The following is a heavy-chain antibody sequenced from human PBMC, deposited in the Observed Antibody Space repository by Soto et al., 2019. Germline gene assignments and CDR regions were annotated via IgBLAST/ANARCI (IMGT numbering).Heavy chain of an antibody. J-gene: IGHJ6*02. Sequence: SVKISCKTSGGTFSSYAIRWVRQAPGQGLEWMGGIIPIFGTANYAQKFQGRVTITADESTSTAYMELSSLRSEDTAVYYCAIGYSSSWADYGMDVWGQGTTVTVSS. CDR1: GGTFSSYA. CDR2: IIPIFGTA. CDR3: AIGYSSSWADYGMDV. D-gene: IGHD6-13*01. V-gene: IGHV1-69*13.